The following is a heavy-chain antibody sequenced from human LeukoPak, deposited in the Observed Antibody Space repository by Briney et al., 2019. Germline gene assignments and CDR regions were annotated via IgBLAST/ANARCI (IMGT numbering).Heavy chain of an antibody. CDR2: IIPIFGTA. D-gene: IGHD2-21*02. Sequence: SVKVSCKASGGTLSSYAISWVRQAPGQGLEWMGGIIPIFGTANYAQKFQGRVTITADESTSTAYMELSSLRSEDMAVYYCARDLLAYCGGDCYNVDWGQGTLVTVSS. V-gene: IGHV1-69*13. J-gene: IGHJ4*02. CDR3: ARDLLAYCGGDCYNVD. CDR1: GGTLSSYA.